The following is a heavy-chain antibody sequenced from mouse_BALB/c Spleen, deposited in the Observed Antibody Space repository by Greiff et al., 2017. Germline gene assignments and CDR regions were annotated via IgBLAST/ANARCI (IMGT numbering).Heavy chain of an antibody. J-gene: IGHJ2*01. CDR2: IYPGNGDT. D-gene: IGHD1-1*01. V-gene: IGHV1-12*01. Sequence: QVQLQQPGAELVKPGASVKMSCKASGYTFTSYNMHWVKQTPGQGLEWIGAIYPGNGDTSYNQKFKGKATLTADKSSSTAYMQLSSLTSEDSAVYYCARSLYYFFDYWGQGTTLTVSS. CDR1: GYTFTSYN. CDR3: ARSLYYFFDY.